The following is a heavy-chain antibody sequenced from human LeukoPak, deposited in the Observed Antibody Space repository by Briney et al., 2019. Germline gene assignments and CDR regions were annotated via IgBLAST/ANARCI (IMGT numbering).Heavy chain of an antibody. CDR2: IIPKFGTT. Sequence: SVKVSCKTSGYTFSNDAISWVRQAPGQGPEWMGDIIPKFGTTNYAQKFRGRVSITTDDSTTTAYMELSRLKSDDTAVYYCARRSRQPRHAYFDYWGLGTLVTVSS. D-gene: IGHD1-1*01. CDR1: GYTFSNDA. V-gene: IGHV1-69*05. J-gene: IGHJ4*02. CDR3: ARRSRQPRHAYFDY.